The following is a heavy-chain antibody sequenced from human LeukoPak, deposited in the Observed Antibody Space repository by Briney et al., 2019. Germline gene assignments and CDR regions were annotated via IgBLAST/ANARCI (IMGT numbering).Heavy chain of an antibody. CDR1: GFSFSNYD. CDR3: ARGPPNWGYDY. D-gene: IGHD7-27*01. CDR2: ISYDGSNH. J-gene: IGHJ4*02. V-gene: IGHV3-30*03. Sequence: GGSLRLSCAASGFSFSNYDIHWVRQAPGKGLEWVAVISYDGSNHYYADSVEGRFTNSRDNSKNTLYLQMNSLRAEDTAVYYCARGPPNWGYDYWGPGTLVTVSS.